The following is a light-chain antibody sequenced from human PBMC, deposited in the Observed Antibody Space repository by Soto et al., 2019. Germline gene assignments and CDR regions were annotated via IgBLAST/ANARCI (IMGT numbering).Light chain of an antibody. V-gene: IGLV2-18*01. CDR2: DAS. J-gene: IGLJ1*01. CDR1: STDFVSYNR. CDR3: SLYTSENTYV. Sequence: QSALTQPPSVSGSPGQSVTISCTGTSTDFVSYNRVSWYQQPPGTAPKLIIYDASYRPSGVPDRFSGSKSGNTASLTISGLQAADEADYYCSLYTSENTYVFGTGTKLTVL.